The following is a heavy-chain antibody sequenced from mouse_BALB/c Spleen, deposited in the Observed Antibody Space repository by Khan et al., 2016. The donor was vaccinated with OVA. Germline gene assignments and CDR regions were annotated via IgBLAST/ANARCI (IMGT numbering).Heavy chain of an antibody. V-gene: IGHV14-1*02. CDR3: PRSSLLYLDY. CDR2: IDPENGNS. J-gene: IGHJ2*01. D-gene: IGHD6-1*01. CDR1: GFNIKDYY. Sequence: VQLQQSGTEVVRPGALVRLSCTASGFNIKDYYIHWVKQRPDQGLEWIGWIDPENGNSIYDPKFQGKASITADTSSNTAYLRLSSLTSEDTAVXYCPRSSLLYLDYWGQGTTLTVSS.